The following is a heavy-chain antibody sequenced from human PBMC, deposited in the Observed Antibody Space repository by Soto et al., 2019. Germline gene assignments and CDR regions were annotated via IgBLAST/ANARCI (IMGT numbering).Heavy chain of an antibody. J-gene: IGHJ6*02. CDR3: TRGQEVWWNAGPLGLHGLDV. CDR1: RYTVLSYD. V-gene: IGHV1-8*01. CDR2: MNPSSANT. Sequence: ASVKVSCKASRYTVLSYDINWVRQAPGQGLEWMGWMNPSSANTGYAQKFQGRISMTRNTSMNTAYMELNSLTSEDTAVYYCTRGQEVWWNAGPLGLHGLDVWGQGTTVTVSS. D-gene: IGHD3-16*01.